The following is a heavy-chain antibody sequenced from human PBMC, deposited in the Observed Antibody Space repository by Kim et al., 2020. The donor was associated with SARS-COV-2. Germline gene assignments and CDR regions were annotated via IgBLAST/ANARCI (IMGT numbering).Heavy chain of an antibody. CDR1: GGSISSGSYY. D-gene: IGHD3-22*01. CDR2: IYTSGST. J-gene: IGHJ6*02. Sequence: SETLSLTCTVSGGSISSGSYYWSWIRQPAGKGLEWIGRIYTSGSTNYNPSLKSRVTISVDTSKNQFSLKLSSVTAADTAVYYCARGLYYYDSSGYPDYYYYGMDVWGQGTTVTVSS. V-gene: IGHV4-61*02. CDR3: ARGLYYYDSSGYPDYYYYGMDV.